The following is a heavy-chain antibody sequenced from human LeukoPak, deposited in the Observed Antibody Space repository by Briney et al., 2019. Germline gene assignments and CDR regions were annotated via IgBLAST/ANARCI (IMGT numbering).Heavy chain of an antibody. J-gene: IGHJ6*03. V-gene: IGHV3-7*01. D-gene: IGHD4-11*01. CDR2: IKQDGSEK. CDR3: ARRSTVIAGYYYMDV. CDR1: GFTFSNYG. Sequence: GGSLRLSCAASGFTFSNYGMHWVRQAPGKGLEWVANIKQDGSEKYYVDSVKGRFTISRDNAKNSLYLQMNSLRAEDTAVYYCARRSTVIAGYYYMDVWGKGTSVTVSS.